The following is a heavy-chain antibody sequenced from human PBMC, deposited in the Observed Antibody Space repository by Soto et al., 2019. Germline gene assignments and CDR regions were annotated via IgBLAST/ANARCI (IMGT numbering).Heavy chain of an antibody. Sequence: QVKLVQYGAEVKKPGASIKVSCKASGYSFATSGMTWVRQAPGQGLEWVGWISAYNGNSNYDQNLQDRISMTTDPSTTTAYLEVRNLRSYASAVYYCARAGQYYDASGYANWGQGTLVTVSS. CDR1: GYSFATSG. D-gene: IGHD3-22*01. CDR3: ARAGQYYDASGYAN. J-gene: IGHJ4*02. V-gene: IGHV1-18*01. CDR2: ISAYNGNS.